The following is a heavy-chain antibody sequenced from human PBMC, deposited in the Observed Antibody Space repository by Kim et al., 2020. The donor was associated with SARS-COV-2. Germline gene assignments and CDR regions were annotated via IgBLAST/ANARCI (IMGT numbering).Heavy chain of an antibody. V-gene: IGHV3-33*05. CDR2: ISYDGGSE. D-gene: IGHD2-2*01. Sequence: GGSLRLSCAASGFTFSLYGMHWVRQAPGKGLEWVAVISYDGGSEYYTDSVKGRFTISRDNSKNTLYLQMNSLRAEDTAVYYCARDTCSSPNCYVGKRIDYWGQGTLVTVSS. J-gene: IGHJ4*02. CDR1: GFTFSLYG. CDR3: ARDTCSSPNCYVGKRIDY.